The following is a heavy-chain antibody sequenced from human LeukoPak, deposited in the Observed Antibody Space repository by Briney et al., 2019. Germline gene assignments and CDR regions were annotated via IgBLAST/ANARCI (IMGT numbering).Heavy chain of an antibody. J-gene: IGHJ4*02. CDR1: GYTFTSYG. CDR2: ISAYNGNT. V-gene: IGHV1-18*01. Sequence: GASVKVSCKASGYTFTSYGISWVRQAPGQGLEWMGWISAYNGNTNYAQKLRGRVTMTTDTSTSTAYMELRSLRSDDTAVYYCARDRSYYGSGSYDYWGQGTLVTVSS. D-gene: IGHD3-10*01. CDR3: ARDRSYYGSGSYDY.